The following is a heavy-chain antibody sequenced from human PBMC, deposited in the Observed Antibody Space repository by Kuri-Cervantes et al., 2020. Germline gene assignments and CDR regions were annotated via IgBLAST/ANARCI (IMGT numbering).Heavy chain of an antibody. CDR1: GGSISSSSYY. Sequence: SETLSLTCTVSGGSISSSSYYWSWIRQPPGKGLEWIGYIYYSGSTNYNPSLKSRVTISVDTSKNQFSLKLSSVTAADTAVYYCARVPSGLLWFGESIDYWGQGTLVTVSS. V-gene: IGHV4-61*01. CDR2: IYYSGST. J-gene: IGHJ4*02. D-gene: IGHD3-10*01. CDR3: ARVPSGLLWFGESIDY.